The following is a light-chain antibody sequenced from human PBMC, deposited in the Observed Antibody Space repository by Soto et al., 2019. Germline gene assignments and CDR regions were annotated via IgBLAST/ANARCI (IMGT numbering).Light chain of an antibody. V-gene: IGKV3D-15*01. CDR3: QQYKNWPLT. CDR1: QSVNSD. Sequence: EIVMTQSPATLSVSPGERATLSCRASQSVNSDLAWYQQKPGQAPRLLIYGASTRASGIPARFSGSGSGTEFTLTINSLQSEDFAVYHCQQYKNWPLTFGGGTKVEIK. J-gene: IGKJ4*01. CDR2: GAS.